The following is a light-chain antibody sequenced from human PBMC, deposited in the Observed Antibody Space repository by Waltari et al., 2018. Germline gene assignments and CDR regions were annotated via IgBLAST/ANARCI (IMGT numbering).Light chain of an antibody. V-gene: IGKV3-20*01. CDR1: QSVGSNY. CDR3: QHYVRTWA. Sequence: EIALTQSPGTLSLSPGESATLSCRASQSVGSNYLAWYQQRPGQAPRLLIYCASGSATGIPDRFSGSGSGTDVSLAISRLGPEDFAVYYCQHYVRTWAFGQGTKVEIK. J-gene: IGKJ1*01. CDR2: CAS.